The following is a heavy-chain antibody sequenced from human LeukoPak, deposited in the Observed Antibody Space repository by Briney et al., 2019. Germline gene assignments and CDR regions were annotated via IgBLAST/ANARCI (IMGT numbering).Heavy chain of an antibody. CDR3: AREGLGYGDYGFDP. CDR1: GGSISSYY. CDR2: IYYSGST. Sequence: KPSETLSLTCTVSGGSISSYYWSWIRQPPGKGLGWIGYIYYSGSTNYNPSLKSRVTISVDTSKNQFSLKLSSVTAADTAVYYCAREGLGYGDYGFDPWGQGTLVTVFS. V-gene: IGHV4-59*01. D-gene: IGHD4-17*01. J-gene: IGHJ5*02.